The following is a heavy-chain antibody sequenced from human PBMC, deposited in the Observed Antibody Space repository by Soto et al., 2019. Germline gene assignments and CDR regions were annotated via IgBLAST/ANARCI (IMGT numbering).Heavy chain of an antibody. CDR3: AREAYYYDSSGYFSKYFDS. Sequence: PSETLSLTCTVSGGSISSGGYYWSWIRQHPGKGLEWIGYIYYTGSANYNPSLKSRLTISVDTSNNQFSLKLSSVTAEDTAVYYCAREAYYYDSSGYFSKYFDSWGQGTLVTVSS. CDR2: IYYTGSA. J-gene: IGHJ4*02. D-gene: IGHD3-22*01. V-gene: IGHV4-31*03. CDR1: GGSISSGGYY.